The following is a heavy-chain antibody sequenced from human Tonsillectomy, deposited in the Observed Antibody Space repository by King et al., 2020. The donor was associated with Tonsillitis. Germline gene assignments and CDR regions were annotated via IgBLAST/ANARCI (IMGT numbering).Heavy chain of an antibody. CDR3: ATSGYYYGSGSYSTYYFYGMDV. CDR2: ICSSRSTI. J-gene: IGHJ6*02. D-gene: IGHD3-10*01. CDR1: GFTFSIYS. V-gene: IGHV3-48*01. Sequence: VQLVESGGGLVQPGGSLRLSCAASGFTFSIYSMNWVRQAPGKGLEWVSYICSSRSTIYYADSVKGRFTISRDNAKNSLYLQMNSLRAEDTAVYYCATSGYYYGSGSYSTYYFYGMDVWGQGTTVTVSS.